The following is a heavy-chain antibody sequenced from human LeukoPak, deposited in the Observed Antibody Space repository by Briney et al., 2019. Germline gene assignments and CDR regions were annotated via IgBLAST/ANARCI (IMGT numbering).Heavy chain of an antibody. J-gene: IGHJ6*04. CDR1: GCSISSGGYS. CDR2: IYHSGST. CDR3: ARGRLYCNSTSCSPYGMDV. Sequence: SQTLSLTCAVSGCSISSGGYSWSWIRQPPGKGLEWIGYIYHSGSTYYNPSLKSRVTISVDRSKNQFSLKLSSVTAADTAVYYCARGRLYCNSTSCSPYGMDVWGKGTTVTVSS. V-gene: IGHV4-30-2*01. D-gene: IGHD2-2*01.